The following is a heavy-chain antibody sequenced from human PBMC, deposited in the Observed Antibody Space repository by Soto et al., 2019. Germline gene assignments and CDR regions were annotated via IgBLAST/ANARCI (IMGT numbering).Heavy chain of an antibody. Sequence: RGSLRRSCAASGFTFSIYAMNWVRQAPGKGLEWVSALSPSDGSTYYADSVKGRFTISRDNSKNTRYLQMSSLRAEDTAMSYAAKAETKSYLDYWGPET. J-gene: IGHJ4*01. V-gene: IGHV3-23*01. CDR3: AKAETKSYLDY. CDR1: GFTFSIYA. CDR2: LSPSDGST.